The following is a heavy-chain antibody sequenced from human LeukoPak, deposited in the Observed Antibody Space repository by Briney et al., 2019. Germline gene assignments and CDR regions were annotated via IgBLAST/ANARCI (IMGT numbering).Heavy chain of an antibody. D-gene: IGHD5-18*01. CDR1: GGSINSYY. J-gene: IGHJ4*02. CDR3: ARDDSAMADY. CDR2: IYYSGST. V-gene: IGHV4-59*01. Sequence: PSETLSLTCTVSGGSINSYYWSWIRQPPGKGLEWIGYIYYSGSTNYNPSLKSRVTISVDTSKNQFSLKLSSVTAADTAVYSCARDDSAMADYWGRGTLVTVSS.